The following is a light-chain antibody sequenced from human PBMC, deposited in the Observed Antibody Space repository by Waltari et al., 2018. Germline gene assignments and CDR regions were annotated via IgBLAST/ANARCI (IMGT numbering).Light chain of an antibody. J-gene: IGKJ2*01. CDR3: QHYSSSRT. V-gene: IGKV3-20*01. CDR2: APS. Sequence: ELVLTQSPGTLSLSPGERATLSCRASQRVRRSYLVWYQQKPGQAPRLLIFAPSSRSTVIPNRISGSESRTDFTLTISRLEPEDFTVYYCQHYSSSRTFGQGTKLEIK. CDR1: QRVRRSY.